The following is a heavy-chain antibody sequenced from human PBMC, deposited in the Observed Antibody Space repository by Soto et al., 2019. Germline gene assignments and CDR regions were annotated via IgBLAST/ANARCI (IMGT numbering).Heavy chain of an antibody. CDR2: ISGSGGST. CDR3: AKDAVDWLLYRSNYYYYYMDV. Sequence: GGSLRLSCAASGFTFSSYAMSWVRQAPGKGLEWVSAISGSGGSTYYADSVKGRFTISRDNSKNTLYLQMNSLRAEDTAVYYCAKDAVDWLLYRSNYYYYYMDVWGKGTTVTVSS. CDR1: GFTFSSYA. V-gene: IGHV3-23*01. J-gene: IGHJ6*03. D-gene: IGHD3-9*01.